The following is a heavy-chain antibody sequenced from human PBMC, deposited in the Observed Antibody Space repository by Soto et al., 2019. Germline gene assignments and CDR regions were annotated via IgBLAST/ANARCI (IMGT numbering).Heavy chain of an antibody. D-gene: IGHD2-8*02. J-gene: IGHJ4*02. CDR1: GASITSGNYY. V-gene: IGHV4-39*07. CDR3: ARDKITGLFDY. Sequence: SETLSLTCTVSGASITSGNYYWGWIRQPPGTGLEWIGEINHSGSTNYNPSLKSRVTISVDTSKNQFSLKLTSVTAADTAVYYCARDKITGLFDYWGQGTLVTVSS. CDR2: INHSGST.